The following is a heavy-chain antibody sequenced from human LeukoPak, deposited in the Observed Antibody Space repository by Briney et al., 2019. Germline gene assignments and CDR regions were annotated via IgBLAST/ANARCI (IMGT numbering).Heavy chain of an antibody. Sequence: GGSLRLSCAASGFTFSSYSFNWVRQAPRKGLEWVASITSTSTYIYYADSVQGRFAVSRDNAKNSLYLQMNSLRAEDTAVFYCVRRGPNNSGLDYWGQGTLVTVSS. D-gene: IGHD5-12*01. CDR2: ITSTSTYI. CDR1: GFTFSSYS. J-gene: IGHJ4*02. CDR3: VRRGPNNSGLDY. V-gene: IGHV3-21*01.